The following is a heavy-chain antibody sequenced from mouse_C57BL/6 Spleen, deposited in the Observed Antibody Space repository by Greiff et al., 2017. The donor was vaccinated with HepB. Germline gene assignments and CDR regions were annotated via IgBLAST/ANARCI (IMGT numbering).Heavy chain of an antibody. J-gene: IGHJ2*01. CDR1: GFTFSSYG. CDR2: ISSGGSYT. CDR3: ARDRAAQALDY. Sequence: EVKLMESGGDLVKPGGSLKLSCAASGFTFSSYGMSWVRQTPDQRLEWVATISSGGSYTYYPDSVKGRFTISRDNAKNTLYLQMSSLKSEDTAMYYCARDRAAQALDYWGQGTTLTVSS. D-gene: IGHD3-2*02. V-gene: IGHV5-6*01.